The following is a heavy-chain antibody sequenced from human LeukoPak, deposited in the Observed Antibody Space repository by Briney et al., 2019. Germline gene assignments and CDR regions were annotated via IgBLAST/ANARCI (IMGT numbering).Heavy chain of an antibody. Sequence: PGGSLRLSCAASGFTFSSYGMHWVRQAPGKGLEWVAVISYDGSNKYYADSVKGRFTISRDNSKNTLYLQMNSLRAEDTAVYYCARDPINCSSASCDYYYYYYMDVWGKGTTVTVSS. J-gene: IGHJ6*03. V-gene: IGHV3-30*19. CDR1: GFTFSSYG. CDR3: ARDPINCSSASCDYYYYYYMDV. D-gene: IGHD2-2*01. CDR2: ISYDGSNK.